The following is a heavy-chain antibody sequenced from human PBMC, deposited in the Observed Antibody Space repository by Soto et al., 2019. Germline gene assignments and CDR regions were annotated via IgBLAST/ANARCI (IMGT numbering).Heavy chain of an antibody. V-gene: IGHV1-18*01. CDR1: GYTFTSYG. J-gene: IGHJ4*02. Sequence: QVHLVQSGAEVKKPGASVKVSCKASGYTFTSYGITWVRQDPGQGLEGMGWISAHNGNTGYAQKLQGRVIVTRDTSTSTAYMELRSLISDDTAVYYCARGRYGDYWGQGALVTVSS. D-gene: IGHD1-1*01. CDR3: ARGRYGDY. CDR2: ISAHNGNT.